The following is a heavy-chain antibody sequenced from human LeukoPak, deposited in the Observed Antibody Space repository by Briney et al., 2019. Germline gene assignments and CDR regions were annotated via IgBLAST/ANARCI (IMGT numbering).Heavy chain of an antibody. CDR3: ARDLTAVAGAFDI. CDR1: GGTFSSYA. Sequence: SVKVSCKASGGTFSSYAISWVRQAPGQGLEWMGRIIPILGIANYAQKFQGRVTITADKSTSTAYMELSSLRSEDTAVYYCARDLTAVAGAFDIWGQGTMVTVSS. CDR2: IIPILGIA. D-gene: IGHD6-19*01. J-gene: IGHJ3*02. V-gene: IGHV1-69*04.